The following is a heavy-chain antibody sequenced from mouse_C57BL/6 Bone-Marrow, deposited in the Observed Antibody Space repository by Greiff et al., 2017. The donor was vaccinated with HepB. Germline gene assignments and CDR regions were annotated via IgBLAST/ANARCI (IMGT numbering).Heavy chain of an antibody. CDR1: GYTFTSYW. D-gene: IGHD1-1*01. V-gene: IGHV1-55*01. Sequence: QVQLQQSGAELVKPGASVKMSCKASGYTFTSYWITWVKQRPGQGLEWIGDIYPGSGSTNYNEKFKSKATLTVDTSSSTAYMQLSSLTSEDSAVYYCARKGGGSSPFDYWGQGTTLTVSS. J-gene: IGHJ2*01. CDR2: IYPGSGST. CDR3: ARKGGGSSPFDY.